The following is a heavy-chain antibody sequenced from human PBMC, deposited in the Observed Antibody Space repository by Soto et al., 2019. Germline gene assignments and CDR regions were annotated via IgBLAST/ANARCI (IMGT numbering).Heavy chain of an antibody. CDR2: ISDSGAST. CDR1: GFAFSTYA. Sequence: EVRLLESGGGLVQPGGSLRLSCIASGFAFSTYAMIWARQAPGKGLEWVSSISDSGASTSYADSERGRLSIFRDNSKNTLYLQMNTLRAEDTAVYHCAKDLVSRYDILTDYPRFDYWGQGTLVTVSS. D-gene: IGHD3-9*01. CDR3: AKDLVSRYDILTDYPRFDY. V-gene: IGHV3-23*01. J-gene: IGHJ4*02.